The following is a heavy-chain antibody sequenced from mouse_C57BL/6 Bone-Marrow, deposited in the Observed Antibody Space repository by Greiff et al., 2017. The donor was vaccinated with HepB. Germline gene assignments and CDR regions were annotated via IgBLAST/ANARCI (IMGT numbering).Heavy chain of an antibody. V-gene: IGHV5-16*01. CDR1: GFTFSDYY. D-gene: IGHD2-3*01. CDR3: ARDHDGYYWYFDV. J-gene: IGHJ1*03. CDR2: INYDGSST. Sequence: VQLKESEGGLVQPGSSMKLSCTASGFTFSDYYMAWVRQVPEKGLEWVANINYDGSSTDYLDSLKSRFIISRDNAKNILYLQMSSLKSEDTATYYCARDHDGYYWYFDVWGTGTTVTVSS.